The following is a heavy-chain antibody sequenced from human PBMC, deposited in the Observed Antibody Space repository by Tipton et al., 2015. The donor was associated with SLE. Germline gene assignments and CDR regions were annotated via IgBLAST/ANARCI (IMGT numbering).Heavy chain of an antibody. Sequence: SLRLSCAASGFTFDDYGMSWVRQAPGKGLEWVAVIWYDGSNKYYADSVKGRFTISRDNSKNTLYLQMNSLRAEDTAVYYCAKSEVATMLYYYYGMDVWGQGTTVTVSS. J-gene: IGHJ6*02. V-gene: IGHV3-30*18. D-gene: IGHD5-12*01. CDR3: AKSEVATMLYYYYGMDV. CDR1: GFTFDDYG. CDR2: IWYDGSNK.